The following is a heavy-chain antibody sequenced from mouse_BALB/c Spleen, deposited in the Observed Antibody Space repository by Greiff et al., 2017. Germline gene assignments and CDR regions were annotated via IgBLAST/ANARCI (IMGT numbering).Heavy chain of an antibody. CDR1: GYTFTNYW. D-gene: IGHD1-1*01. CDR3: ARGDYYGSSYGYAMDY. V-gene: IGHV1-63*02. Sequence: VQLQQSGAELVRPGTSVKISCKASGYTFTNYWLGWVKQRPGHGLEWIGDIYPGGGYTNYNEKFKGKATLTADTSSSTAYMQLSSLTSEDSAVYFCARGDYYGSSYGYAMDYWGQGTSVTVSS. J-gene: IGHJ4*01. CDR2: IYPGGGYT.